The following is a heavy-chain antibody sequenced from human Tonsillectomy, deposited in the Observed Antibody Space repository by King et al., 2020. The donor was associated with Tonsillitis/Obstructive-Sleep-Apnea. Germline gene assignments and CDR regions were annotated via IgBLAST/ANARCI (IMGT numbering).Heavy chain of an antibody. CDR2: IDEDGSDE. D-gene: IGHD1-14*01. Sequence: EVQLVESGGDLAHPGGSLRLSCAASGFTFRTYWMSWVRQSPGKGLEWVANIDEDGSDEYYVDSVRGRFTISRDNAKNSVYLQMNTLRAEDTAVYYCARAEDVGTVDYWGQGVLVIVSS. J-gene: IGHJ4*02. CDR1: GFTFRTYW. V-gene: IGHV3-7*04. CDR3: ARAEDVGTVDY.